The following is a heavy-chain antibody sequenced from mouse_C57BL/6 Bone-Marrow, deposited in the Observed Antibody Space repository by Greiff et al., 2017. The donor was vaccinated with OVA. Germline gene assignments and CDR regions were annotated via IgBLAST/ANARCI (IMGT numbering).Heavy chain of an antibody. CDR1: GFTFTDYY. Sequence: DVQLVESGGGLVQPGGSLSLSCAASGFTFTDYYMSWVRQPPGKALEWLGFIRNKANGYTTEYSASVKGRFTISRDNSQSILYLQMNALRAEDSATYYCARFYYDYFYYYAMDYWGQGTSVTVSS. J-gene: IGHJ4*01. CDR2: IRNKANGYTT. V-gene: IGHV7-3*01. CDR3: ARFYYDYFYYYAMDY. D-gene: IGHD2-4*01.